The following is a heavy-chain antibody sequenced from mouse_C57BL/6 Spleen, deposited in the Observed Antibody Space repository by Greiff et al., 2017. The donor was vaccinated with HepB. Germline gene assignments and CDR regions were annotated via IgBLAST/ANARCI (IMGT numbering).Heavy chain of an antibody. Sequence: VQLQQSGPVLVKPGASVKMSCKASGYTFTDYYMNWVKQSHGKSLEWIGVINPYNGGTSYNQKFKGKATLTVDKSSSTAYMELNSLTSEDSAVYYCARSDYDPNYYAMDYWGQGTSVTVSS. CDR3: ARSDYDPNYYAMDY. V-gene: IGHV1-19*01. J-gene: IGHJ4*01. CDR1: GYTFTDYY. D-gene: IGHD2-4*01. CDR2: INPYNGGT.